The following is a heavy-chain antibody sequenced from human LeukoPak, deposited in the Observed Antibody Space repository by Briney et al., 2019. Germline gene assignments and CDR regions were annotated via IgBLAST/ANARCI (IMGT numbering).Heavy chain of an antibody. D-gene: IGHD6-13*01. J-gene: IGHJ4*02. V-gene: IGHV3-23*01. CDR3: ARSPASGTWYFDL. CDR2: TGGSGGST. CDR1: GFTFSNYA. Sequence: GGSLRLSCAASGFTFSNYAMNWVRQAPGKGLDWVSATGGSGGSTYYADSVKGRFTISRDNSKNMLYLQMNSLRAEDTAVYYCARSPASGTWYFDLWGQGTPVIVSS.